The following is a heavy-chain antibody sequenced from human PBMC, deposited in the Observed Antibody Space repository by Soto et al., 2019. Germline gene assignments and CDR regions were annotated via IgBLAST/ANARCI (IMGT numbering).Heavy chain of an antibody. V-gene: IGHV3-23*01. CDR1: GFTFSSYA. J-gene: IGHJ4*02. CDR3: AKDHFWSGYSTANSFDY. Sequence: GGSLRLSCAASGFTFSSYAMSWVRQAPGKGLEWVSAISGSGGSTYYADSVKGRFTISRDNSKNTLYLQMNSLRAEDTAVYYCAKDHFWSGYSTANSFDYWGQGTLVTVSS. CDR2: ISGSGGST. D-gene: IGHD3-3*02.